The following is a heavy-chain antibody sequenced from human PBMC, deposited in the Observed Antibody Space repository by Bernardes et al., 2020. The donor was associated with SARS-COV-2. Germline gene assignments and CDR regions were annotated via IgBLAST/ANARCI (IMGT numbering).Heavy chain of an antibody. CDR3: ARHGTGWRSSADY. CDR1: GYIFTTYW. CDR2: IYPSDSNT. D-gene: IGHD6-19*01. J-gene: IGHJ4*02. Sequence: GESLKISCKGSGYIFTTYWLVWVRQMPGKGLEWMGFIYPSDSNTRYSPSFQGQVTISADKSINTAYLQWSSLKASDTAMYYCARHGTGWRSSADYWGQGTLVTVSS. V-gene: IGHV5-51*01.